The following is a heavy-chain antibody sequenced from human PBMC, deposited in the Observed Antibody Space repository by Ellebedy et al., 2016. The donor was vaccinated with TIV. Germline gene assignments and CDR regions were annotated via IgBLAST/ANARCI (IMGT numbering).Heavy chain of an antibody. CDR2: ISSSSSYI. CDR1: GFTFSSYS. CDR3: ASSGAKEV. D-gene: IGHD1-26*01. V-gene: IGHV3-21*01. Sequence: GESLKISXAASGFTFSSYSMNWVRQAPGKGLEWVSSISSSSSYIYYADSVKGRFTISRDNAKNSLYLQMNSLRAEDTAVYYCASSGAKEVWGQGTLVTVSS. J-gene: IGHJ4*02.